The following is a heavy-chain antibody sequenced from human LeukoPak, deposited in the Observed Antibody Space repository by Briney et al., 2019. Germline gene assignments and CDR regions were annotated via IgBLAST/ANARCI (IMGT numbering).Heavy chain of an antibody. Sequence: GGSLRLSCAASGFTFSSYAMSWVRQAPGKGLEWVANIKRDGSETYYVNSVKGRFTISRDNAKNSLFLQMNSLRVEDTAVYYCASLDTAMVTWRDNWGQGTLVTVSS. CDR1: GFTFSSYA. CDR3: ASLDTAMVTWRDN. D-gene: IGHD5-18*01. V-gene: IGHV3-7*03. CDR2: IKRDGSET. J-gene: IGHJ4*02.